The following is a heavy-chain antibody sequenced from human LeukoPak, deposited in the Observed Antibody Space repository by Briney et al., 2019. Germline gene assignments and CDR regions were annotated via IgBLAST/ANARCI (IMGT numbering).Heavy chain of an antibody. CDR3: ARERVPSTWMRGRLYYYNGMDV. Sequence: RASVKVSCKASGYTFTGYYIHWVRQAPGQGLEWMGWINPNSGGTNYAQRFQGRVTVTRDTSISTAYMELNSLRSDDTAVYYCARERVPSTWMRGRLYYYNGMDVWGQGTTVTVSS. CDR2: INPNSGGT. CDR1: GYTFTGYY. V-gene: IGHV1-2*02. J-gene: IGHJ6*02. D-gene: IGHD5-12*01.